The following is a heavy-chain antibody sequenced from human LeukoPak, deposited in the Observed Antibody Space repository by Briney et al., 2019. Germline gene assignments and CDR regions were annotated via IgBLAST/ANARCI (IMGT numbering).Heavy chain of an antibody. CDR1: GFTFGDYA. Sequence: GRSLRLSCTASGFTFGDYAMSWFRQAPGKGLEWVGFIRSKAYGGTTEYAASVKGRFTISRDDSKSIAYLQMNSLKTEDTAAYYCTRDGLGYCSGGSCGSAEYFQHWGQGTLVTVSS. V-gene: IGHV3-49*03. D-gene: IGHD2-15*01. CDR3: TRDGLGYCSGGSCGSAEYFQH. J-gene: IGHJ1*01. CDR2: IRSKAYGGTT.